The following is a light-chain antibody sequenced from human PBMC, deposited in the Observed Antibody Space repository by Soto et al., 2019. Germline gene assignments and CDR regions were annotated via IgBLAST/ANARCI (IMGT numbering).Light chain of an antibody. CDR1: TADVGSSKF. Sequence: QSALTQPASASGSPGQSITISCTGTTADVGSSKFVSWYQQYPGKTPKLILYEASKRPAGVPDRFSGSQSGSTASLTISGLRAEDEADYFCGFYSTTTSFVFGPGTKLTVL. J-gene: IGLJ1*01. V-gene: IGLV2-14*02. CDR3: GFYSTTTSFV. CDR2: EAS.